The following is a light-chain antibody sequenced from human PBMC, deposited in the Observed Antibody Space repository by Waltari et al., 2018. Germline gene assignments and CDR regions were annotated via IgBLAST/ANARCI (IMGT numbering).Light chain of an antibody. Sequence: QSALTQPASVSGSPGQSITIYCTGTSSDGGRHNLVSWYQQHPGKAPKLMIYEGDKRPSGVSNRFSGSKSGNTASLTISGLQAEDEADYYCCSYAGSSTWVFGGGTKLTVL. CDR2: EGD. CDR3: CSYAGSSTWV. V-gene: IGLV2-23*01. J-gene: IGLJ3*02. CDR1: SSDGGRHNL.